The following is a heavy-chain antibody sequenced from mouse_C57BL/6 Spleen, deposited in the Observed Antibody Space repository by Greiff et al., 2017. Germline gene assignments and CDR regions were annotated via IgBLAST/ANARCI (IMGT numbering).Heavy chain of an antibody. CDR2: IDPSDSYT. V-gene: IGHV1-69*01. Sequence: QVQLKQPGAELVMPGASVKLSCKASGYTFTSYWMHWVKQRPGQGLEWIGEIDPSDSYTNYNQKFKGKSTLTVDKSSSTAYMQLSSLTSEDSAVYYCARRGGTRIFDYRGQGTTLTVSS. J-gene: IGHJ2*01. CDR1: GYTFTSYW. CDR3: ARRGGTRIFDY. D-gene: IGHD4-1*01.